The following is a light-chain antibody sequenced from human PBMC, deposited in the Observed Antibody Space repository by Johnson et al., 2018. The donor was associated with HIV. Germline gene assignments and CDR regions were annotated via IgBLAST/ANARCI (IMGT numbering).Light chain of an antibody. Sequence: AVLTQPPSVSAAPGQKVTISCSGSSSDIGNNYVSWYQQIPGTAPKLLVYENNKRPSGIPDRFSGSKSGTSTTLGITGLQTGDEADYYCGTWDSSLSAVYVFGTGTKVTVL. V-gene: IGLV1-51*02. CDR1: SSDIGNNY. CDR2: ENN. J-gene: IGLJ1*01. CDR3: GTWDSSLSAVYV.